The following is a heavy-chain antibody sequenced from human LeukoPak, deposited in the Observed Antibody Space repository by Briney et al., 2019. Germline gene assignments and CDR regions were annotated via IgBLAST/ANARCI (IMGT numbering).Heavy chain of an antibody. D-gene: IGHD1-26*01. Sequence: GGSLRLACAASGFTFSSYEMRWVREAPGKGLEWMSYISSSGYTIYYADSVKGRFTVSRDNAKNSLYVQMNSLRAEDTAVYYCAREIVGATLRYFDYWGQGTLVTVSS. CDR2: ISSSGYTI. J-gene: IGHJ4*02. CDR1: GFTFSSYE. V-gene: IGHV3-48*03. CDR3: AREIVGATLRYFDY.